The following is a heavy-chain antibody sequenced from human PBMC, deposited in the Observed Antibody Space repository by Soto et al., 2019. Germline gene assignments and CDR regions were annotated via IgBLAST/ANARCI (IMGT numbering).Heavy chain of an antibody. CDR3: ATGSARFDF. CDR2: VKSQIDGGTT. CDR1: GFTFTDAW. Sequence: EVQLVESGGGSVNPGGSVRLSCAASGFTFTDAWMNWVRQVPGEGLEWVGHVKSQIDGGTTESAAALDGRVTISRDDSKNMVYLQMNRLRTDDTAVYYCATGSARFDFWGQGTLVTVSS. V-gene: IGHV3-15*01. D-gene: IGHD6-6*01. J-gene: IGHJ5*01.